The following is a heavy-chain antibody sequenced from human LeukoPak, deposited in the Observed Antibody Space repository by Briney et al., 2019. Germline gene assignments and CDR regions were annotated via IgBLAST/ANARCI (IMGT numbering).Heavy chain of an antibody. J-gene: IGHJ4*02. CDR3: ASPGIAAAGTHY. V-gene: IGHV3-7*01. Sequence: PGGSLRLSCGASGFTFSMFWMGWVRQAPGKGLEWVANIKHDGSQKYYVDSVTGRFTISRDNAKNSLFLQMNSLRAEDTAVYYCASPGIAAAGTHYWGQGTLVTVSS. CDR1: GFTFSMFW. CDR2: IKHDGSQK. D-gene: IGHD6-13*01.